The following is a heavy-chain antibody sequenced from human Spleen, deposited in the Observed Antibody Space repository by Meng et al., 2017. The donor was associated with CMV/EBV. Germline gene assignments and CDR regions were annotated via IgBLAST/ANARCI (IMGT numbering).Heavy chain of an antibody. D-gene: IGHD1-26*01. CDR3: TRQGYSGSYYDNYYYYGMDV. J-gene: IGHJ6*02. Sequence: GESLKISCAASGFTFSGSAMHWVRQASGKGLEWVGRIRSKANSYATAYAASVKGRFTISRDDSKNTAYLQMNSLKTEDTAVYYCTRQGYSGSYYDNYYYYGMDVWGQGTTVTVSS. CDR2: IRSKANSYAT. V-gene: IGHV3-73*01. CDR1: GFTFSGSA.